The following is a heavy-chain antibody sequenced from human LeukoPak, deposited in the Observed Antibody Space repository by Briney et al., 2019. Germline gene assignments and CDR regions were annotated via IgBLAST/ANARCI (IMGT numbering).Heavy chain of an antibody. CDR1: GFTFSSYS. V-gene: IGHV3-21*01. CDR2: ISSSSSYI. J-gene: IGHJ4*02. D-gene: IGHD1-26*01. CDR3: ARVGGSYLRAEFDY. Sequence: GGSLRLSCAASGFTFSSYSMNWVRQAPGKGLEWVSSISSSSSYIYYADSVKGRFTISRDNAKNSLYLQMNSLRVEDTAVYYCARVGGSYLRAEFDYWGQGTLVTVSS.